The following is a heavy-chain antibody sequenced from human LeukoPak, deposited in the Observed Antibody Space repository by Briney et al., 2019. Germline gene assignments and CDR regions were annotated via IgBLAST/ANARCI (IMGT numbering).Heavy chain of an antibody. CDR2: IWFDGSYK. Sequence: GRSLRLSCAASGFTFSSYAMYWVRQASGKGVEWGTNIWFDGSYKYYADSVKGRFTISRDNSKNTLYLQMNSLRAEDTAVYYCARDFLHINSRSGYDFYYYYGMDVWGQGTTVTVSS. J-gene: IGHJ6*02. CDR3: ARDFLHINSRSGYDFYYYYGMDV. CDR1: GFTFSSYA. D-gene: IGHD5-12*01. V-gene: IGHV3-33*01.